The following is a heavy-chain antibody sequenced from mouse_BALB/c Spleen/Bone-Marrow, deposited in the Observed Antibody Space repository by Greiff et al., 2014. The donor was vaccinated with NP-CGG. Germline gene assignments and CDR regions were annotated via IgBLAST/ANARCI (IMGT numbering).Heavy chain of an antibody. V-gene: IGHV1S137*01. J-gene: IGHJ4*01. CDR2: ISNYYGDA. Sequence: VQLQESGAELVRPGVSVKISCKGSGYTFTDYAMHWVKQGHARSLEWIGLISNYYGDARYDQKFKGKATMTVDKSSSTAYMELARLTSEDSAIYYCARSGKVRNAMDYWGQGTSVTVS. D-gene: IGHD2-14*01. CDR1: GYTFTDYA. CDR3: ARSGKVRNAMDY.